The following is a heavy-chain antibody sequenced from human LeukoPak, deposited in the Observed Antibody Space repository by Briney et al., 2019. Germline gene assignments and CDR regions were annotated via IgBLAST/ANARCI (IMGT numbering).Heavy chain of an antibody. Sequence: GGSLRLSCAASRFTFSSYWMSWVRQAPGKGLEWVASIKQDGSEKYYVDSVKGRFTISRNNAKNSLYLQMNSLGAEDTAVYYCAREQIAVAGTLDYWGQGTLVTVSS. V-gene: IGHV3-7*01. CDR2: IKQDGSEK. J-gene: IGHJ4*02. CDR3: AREQIAVAGTLDY. D-gene: IGHD6-19*01. CDR1: RFTFSSYW.